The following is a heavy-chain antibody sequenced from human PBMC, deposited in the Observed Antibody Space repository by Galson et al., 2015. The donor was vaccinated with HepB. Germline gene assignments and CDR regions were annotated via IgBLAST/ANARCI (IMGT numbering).Heavy chain of an antibody. Sequence: SVKVSCKASGGTFSSYAISWVRQAPGQGLEWMGGIIPMFGTANYAQKFQGRVTITADESTSIAYMELSSLRSEDTAVYYCARVGGWSTGWDYYYYMDVWGKGTTVSVSS. CDR2: IIPMFGTA. J-gene: IGHJ6*03. D-gene: IGHD2-15*01. CDR1: GGTFSSYA. V-gene: IGHV1-69*13. CDR3: ARVGGWSTGWDYYYYMDV.